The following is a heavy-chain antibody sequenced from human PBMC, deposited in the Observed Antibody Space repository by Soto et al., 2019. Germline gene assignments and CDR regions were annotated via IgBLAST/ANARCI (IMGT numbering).Heavy chain of an antibody. CDR2: IYNSGTT. CDR3: AREPISTPRGVTQVDP. CDR1: GAPISSGGFY. V-gene: IGHV4-31*03. Sequence: QVRLQESGPGLVRPSQTLSLTCNVSGAPISSGGFYWSWIGQHPGKGPGWIGYIYNSGTTFYNPSLGSRVTMSLDAAKNHFSLELRSVTVADTAVYYCAREPISTPRGVTQVDPWGQGTQVTVSS. J-gene: IGHJ5*02. D-gene: IGHD3-10*01.